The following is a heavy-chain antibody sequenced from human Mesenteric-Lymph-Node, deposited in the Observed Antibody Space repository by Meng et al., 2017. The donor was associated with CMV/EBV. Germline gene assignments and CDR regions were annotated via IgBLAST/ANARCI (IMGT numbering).Heavy chain of an antibody. CDR2: IDHTGST. D-gene: IGHD3-10*01. CDR1: GGSIINGAFY. V-gene: IGHV4-31*03. CDR3: ARCFGGRGGYFDL. J-gene: IGHJ2*01. Sequence: SETLSLTCTVSGGSIINGAFYWPWIRQHPEKGREWIGYIDHTGSTDSNPTLKSRLTISVDTSKNQFSLRLSSVSAADSAPYYCARCFGGRGGYFDLWGRGTLVTVSS.